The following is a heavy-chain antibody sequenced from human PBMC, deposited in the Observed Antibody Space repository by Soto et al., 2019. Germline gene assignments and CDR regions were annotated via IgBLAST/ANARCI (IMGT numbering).Heavy chain of an antibody. Sequence: QVQLVQSGAEVKKPGSSVKVSCKASGGTFSSYAISWVRQAPGHGLEWMGGIIPISDTTNYAQKFQGRVTITADESTSTAYMERSSLRSEDTAVYYCARSQGSSTSLEMYYYYYAGMDVWGQGTTVTVSS. V-gene: IGHV1-69*01. CDR2: IIPISDTT. D-gene: IGHD2-2*01. CDR3: ARSQGSSTSLEMYYYYYAGMDV. J-gene: IGHJ6*02. CDR1: GGTFSSYA.